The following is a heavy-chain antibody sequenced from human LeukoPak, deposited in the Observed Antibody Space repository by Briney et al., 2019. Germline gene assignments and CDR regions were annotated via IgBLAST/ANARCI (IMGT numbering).Heavy chain of an antibody. J-gene: IGHJ4*02. V-gene: IGHV4-61*01. CDR3: ARNGIVGATPYFDY. Sequence: SETLSLTCTVSGGSVSSGSYYWSWIRQPPGKGLEWIGYIYYSGSTNYNPSLKSRVTISVDTSKNQFSLKLSSVTAADTAVYYCARNGIVGATPYFDYWGQGTLVTVSS. CDR1: GGSVSSGSYY. D-gene: IGHD1-26*01. CDR2: IYYSGST.